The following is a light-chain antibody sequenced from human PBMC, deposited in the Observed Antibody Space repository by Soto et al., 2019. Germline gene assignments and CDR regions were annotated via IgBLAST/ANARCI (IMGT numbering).Light chain of an antibody. CDR3: QPYGSSPPLT. CDR1: QSVSNNY. J-gene: IGKJ4*01. V-gene: IGKV3-20*01. CDR2: GAS. Sequence: EIVLTQSPGTLSLSPGERASLSCRASQSVSNNYLGWYQQKPGQAPRLLISGASRRAAGIPDRFNGSGSGTDFTLTISRLEPEDFAVYYCQPYGSSPPLTFGGGTKVEIK.